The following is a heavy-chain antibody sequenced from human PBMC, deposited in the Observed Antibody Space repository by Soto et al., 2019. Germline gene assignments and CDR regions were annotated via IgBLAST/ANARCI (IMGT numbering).Heavy chain of an antibody. CDR1: GYRFSSYD. CDR3: ARVVRKVGGPRRSGHYGMEV. D-gene: IGHD2-15*01. J-gene: IGHJ6*02. Sequence: ASVKVSCKTSGYRFSSYDINWVRQATGHGLEWMGWMNPNTGSTGYARKFQGRVTMTRNMSISTAYMELGSLRSDDTAVYYCARVVRKVGGPRRSGHYGMEVWRQRTKVTVAS. V-gene: IGHV1-8*01. CDR2: MNPNTGST.